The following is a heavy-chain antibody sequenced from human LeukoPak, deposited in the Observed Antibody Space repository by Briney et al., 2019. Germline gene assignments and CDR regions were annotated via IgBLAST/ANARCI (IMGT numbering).Heavy chain of an antibody. Sequence: ASVKVSCKASGLTFSNYGITWVRQAPGQGLEWVGWISAYDGNTNYAQKFQGRVTMTTDTSTSTAHMELRSLRYDDTAVYYCARDSFGSPPDVWGKGTTVTVSS. CDR2: ISAYDGNT. CDR1: GLTFSNYG. D-gene: IGHD2-15*01. J-gene: IGHJ6*04. CDR3: ARDSFGSPPDV. V-gene: IGHV1-18*01.